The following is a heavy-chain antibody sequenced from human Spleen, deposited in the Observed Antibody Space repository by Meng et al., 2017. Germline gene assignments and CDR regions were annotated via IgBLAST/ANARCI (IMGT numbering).Heavy chain of an antibody. CDR3: ARDMMVRGVSYWFDP. Sequence: ASVKVSCKASGYTFTSYYMHWVRQAPGQGLEWMGIINPSGGSTSYAQKFQGRVTMTRDTSTSTVYMELSSLRSEDTAVYYCARDMMVRGVSYWFDPWGQGTLVTVSS. V-gene: IGHV1-46*01. J-gene: IGHJ5*02. CDR1: GYTFTSYY. D-gene: IGHD3-10*01. CDR2: INPSGGST.